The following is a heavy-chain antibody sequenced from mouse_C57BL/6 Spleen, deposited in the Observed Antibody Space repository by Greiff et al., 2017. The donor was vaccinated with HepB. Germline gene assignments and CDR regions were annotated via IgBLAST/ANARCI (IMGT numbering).Heavy chain of an antibody. V-gene: IGHV1-4*01. CDR3: ARDLLMDAMDY. CDR2: INPSSGYT. CDR1: GYTFTSYT. J-gene: IGHJ4*01. Sequence: VQLVESGAELARPGASVKMSCKASGYTFTSYTMHWVKQRPGQGLEWIGYINPSSGYTKYNQKFKDKATLTADKSSSTAYMQLSSLTSEDSAVYYCARDLLMDAMDYWGQGTSVTVSS. D-gene: IGHD2-10*01.